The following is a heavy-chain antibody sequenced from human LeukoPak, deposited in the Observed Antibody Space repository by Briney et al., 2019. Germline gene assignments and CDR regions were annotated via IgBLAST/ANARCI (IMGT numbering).Heavy chain of an antibody. D-gene: IGHD3-10*01. V-gene: IGHV1-46*01. CDR2: INPSGGTT. CDR3: ASSETYYYGSGSYFS. J-gene: IGHJ4*02. Sequence: ASVKVSCKASGYTFTSYHMHWVRQAPGQGLEWMGIINPSGGTTNYAQKFRGRVTMTRDMSTSTVYMELSSLRSEDTAVYYCASSETYYYGSGSYFSWGQGTLVTVSS. CDR1: GYTFTSYH.